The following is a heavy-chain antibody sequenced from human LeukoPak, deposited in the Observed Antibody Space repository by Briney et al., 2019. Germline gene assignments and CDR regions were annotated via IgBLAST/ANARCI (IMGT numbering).Heavy chain of an antibody. D-gene: IGHD3-10*01. CDR3: ARLASGQAFDF. Sequence: SETLSLTCTVSGGSITGYYWSWIRHPPGKGLECIGYIYYTGTTIYNPSLKSRVTISVDTSNNQFSLKLSSATAADTAVYYCARLASGQAFDFWGQGTMVTVSS. V-gene: IGHV4-59*01. CDR1: GGSITGYY. J-gene: IGHJ3*01. CDR2: IYYTGTT.